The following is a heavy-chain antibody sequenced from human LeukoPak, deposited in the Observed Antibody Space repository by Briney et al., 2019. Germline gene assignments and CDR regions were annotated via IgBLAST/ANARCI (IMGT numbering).Heavy chain of an antibody. Sequence: GGSLRLSCAASGFTFRTYGMHWVRQAPGKGLEWVSVIYSGGSTYYADSVKGRFTISRDNSKNTLYLQMNSLSAEDTAVYYCARQQLRHEGDWFDPWGQGTLVTVSS. D-gene: IGHD5-12*01. V-gene: IGHV3-NL1*01. CDR1: GFTFRTYG. CDR2: IYSGGST. J-gene: IGHJ5*02. CDR3: ARQQLRHEGDWFDP.